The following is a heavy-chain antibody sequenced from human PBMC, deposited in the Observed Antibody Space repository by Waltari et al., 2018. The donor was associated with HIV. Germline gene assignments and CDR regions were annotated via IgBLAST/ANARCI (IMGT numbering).Heavy chain of an antibody. D-gene: IGHD1-26*01. CDR3: ARGDQWGIFLDSYYGLDV. CDR1: TCWFSRYW. V-gene: IGHV3-7*01. Sequence: EALLVESGGGVVKPGGSLSLSCEASTCWFSRYWMVWVGQASGKGLGWVANINTDATKKNYAESVKGRFSVSRDNGKYSVFLEMNRLRVQDTAVYFCARGDQWGIFLDSYYGLDVWGRGTTVIVSS. J-gene: IGHJ6*02. CDR2: INTDATKK.